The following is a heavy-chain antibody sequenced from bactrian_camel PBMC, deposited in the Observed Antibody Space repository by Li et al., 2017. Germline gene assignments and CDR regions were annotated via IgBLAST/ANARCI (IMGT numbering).Heavy chain of an antibody. CDR2: EDINGRT. D-gene: IGHD3*01. CDR1: SSFRTSRYC. CDR3: AADRNRWSSSCGVFDY. V-gene: IGHV3S55*01. J-gene: IGHJ4*01. Sequence: HVQLVESGGGSVQAGGSLTLSCAGAISSFRTSRYCMAWFRQTPGKEREAIATEDINGRTTYARSVKGRFTINKDNMRNTLYLQMNDLDPEDSGMYYCAADRNRWSSSCGVFDYWGPGTQVTVS.